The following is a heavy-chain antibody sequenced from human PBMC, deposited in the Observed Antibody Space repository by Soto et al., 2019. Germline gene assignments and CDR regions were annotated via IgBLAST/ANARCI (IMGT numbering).Heavy chain of an antibody. Sequence: QVQLQESGPGLVKPSETLSLTCTVSGGSISSYYWSWIRQPPGKGLEWIGYIYYSGSTNYNPSLKSRVTISVDTSKNQFSLKLSSVTAADTAVYYCARDAWNYAQGTENWFDPWGQGTLVTVSS. CDR1: GGSISSYY. V-gene: IGHV4-59*01. CDR2: IYYSGST. J-gene: IGHJ5*02. D-gene: IGHD1-7*01. CDR3: ARDAWNYAQGTENWFDP.